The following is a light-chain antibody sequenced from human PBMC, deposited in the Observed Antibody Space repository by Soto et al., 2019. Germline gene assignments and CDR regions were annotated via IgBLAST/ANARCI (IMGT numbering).Light chain of an antibody. CDR1: QSISSW. CDR2: KAS. Sequence: DIQMTQSPSTLSASVGDRVTITCRASQSISSWLAWYQQKPGKAPKLLMYKASSLESRVPSRFSGSGSGTEFTLTISSRQPDDFATYYCQQYNSYSWTFGQGTKVEIK. J-gene: IGKJ1*01. CDR3: QQYNSYSWT. V-gene: IGKV1-5*03.